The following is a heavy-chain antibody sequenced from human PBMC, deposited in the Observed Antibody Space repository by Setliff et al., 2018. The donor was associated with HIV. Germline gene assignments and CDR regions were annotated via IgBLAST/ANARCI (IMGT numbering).Heavy chain of an antibody. CDR1: GGSISSTNW. D-gene: IGHD2-15*01. CDR3: ATYSAGEGGRGH. CDR2: IYHTGST. V-gene: IGHV4-4*02. J-gene: IGHJ4*02. Sequence: SETLSLTCAVSGGSISSTNWWSWVRQPPGKGLEWIGEIYHTGSTNYNPSLKSRVTISVDKSKNQFSLKLSSVTAADTAMYYCATYSAGEGGRGHWGQGTLVTVSS.